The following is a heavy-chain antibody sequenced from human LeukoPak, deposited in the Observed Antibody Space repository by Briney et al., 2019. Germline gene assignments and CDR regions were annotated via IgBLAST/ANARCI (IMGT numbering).Heavy chain of an antibody. J-gene: IGHJ4*02. CDR1: GGTFSSYA. CDR2: ISSSGDST. V-gene: IGHV3-64D*08. Sequence: SCKASGGTFSSYAMHWVRQAPGKGLEYVSAISSSGDSTYYADSVKGRFTISRDNSKNTLYLQMSSLRPEDAAVYYCVKDGMAVAGTAPLDYWGLGILVTVSS. CDR3: VKDGMAVAGTAPLDY. D-gene: IGHD6-19*01.